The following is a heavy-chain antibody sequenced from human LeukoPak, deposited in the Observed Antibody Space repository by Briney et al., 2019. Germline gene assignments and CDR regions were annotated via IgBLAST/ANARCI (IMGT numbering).Heavy chain of an antibody. D-gene: IGHD3-22*01. V-gene: IGHV3-30*04. CDR2: ISYDGSNK. J-gene: IGHJ6*02. CDR1: GFTFSSYA. Sequence: GGSLRLSCAASGFTFSSYAMHWVRQAPGKGLEWVAVISYDGSNKYYADSVKGRFTISRDNSKNTLYLQMNSLRAEGTAVYYCARDRGYYDSSGYYYVYYYYGMDVWGQGTTVTVSS. CDR3: ARDRGYYDSSGYYYVYYYYGMDV.